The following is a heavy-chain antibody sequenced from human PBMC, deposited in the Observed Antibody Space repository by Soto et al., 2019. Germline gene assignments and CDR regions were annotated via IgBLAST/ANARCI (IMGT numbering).Heavy chain of an antibody. D-gene: IGHD5-12*01. CDR1: GFTVSSNY. CDR3: ARADGYNFGAFDI. J-gene: IGHJ3*02. CDR2: IYSGGST. Sequence: VQLVESGGGVVQPGRSLRLSCAASGFTVSSNYMSWVRQAPGKGLEWVSVIYSGGSTYYADSVKGRFTISRDNSKNTLYLQMNSLRAEDTAVYYCARADGYNFGAFDIWGQGTMVTVSS. V-gene: IGHV3-53*01.